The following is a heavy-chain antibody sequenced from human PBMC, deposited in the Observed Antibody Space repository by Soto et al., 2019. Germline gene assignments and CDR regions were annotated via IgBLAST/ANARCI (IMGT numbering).Heavy chain of an antibody. V-gene: IGHV1-3*01. D-gene: IGHD2-8*02. CDR1: GYTFTKYA. CDR3: ARGEGYCSGGVCFRWFDP. CDR2: INAGNGNT. Sequence: QVQLVQSGAEVKRPGASVKVSCKASGYTFTKYAIHWVRQAPGQGLEWMGWINAGNGNTKYSQKFQGRVTFTRDTSATTAYMELSALIYEDTAMYYCARGEGYCSGGVCFRWFDPWGQGRQVTVSS. J-gene: IGHJ5*02.